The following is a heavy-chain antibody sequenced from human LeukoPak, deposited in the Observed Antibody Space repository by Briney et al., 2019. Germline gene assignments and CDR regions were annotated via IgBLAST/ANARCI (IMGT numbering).Heavy chain of an antibody. D-gene: IGHD2-2*01. V-gene: IGHV4-34*01. J-gene: IGHJ4*02. CDR1: GGSFSGYY. CDR2: INHSGST. CDR3: ARRRRYCSSTSCYFDY. Sequence: SETLSLTCAVYGGSFSGYYWSWIRQPPGKGLEWIGEINHSGSTNYNPSLKSRDTISVDTSKNQFSLKLSSVTAADTAVYYCARRRRYCSSTSCYFDYWGQGTLVTVSS.